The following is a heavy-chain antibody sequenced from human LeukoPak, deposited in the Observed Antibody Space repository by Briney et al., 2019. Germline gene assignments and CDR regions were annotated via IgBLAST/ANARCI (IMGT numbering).Heavy chain of an antibody. D-gene: IGHD4-17*01. V-gene: IGHV3-23*01. Sequence: GGSLRLSCAASGFTFRSYAMSWVRQAPGKGLEWVPAITGSGGATYYADSVKGRFTISRDNSKSTLYLQMNSLRAEDTAVYYCAKDPCYGVLYYFDYWGQGTLVTVSS. CDR1: GFTFRSYA. J-gene: IGHJ4*02. CDR3: AKDPCYGVLYYFDY. CDR2: ITGSGGAT.